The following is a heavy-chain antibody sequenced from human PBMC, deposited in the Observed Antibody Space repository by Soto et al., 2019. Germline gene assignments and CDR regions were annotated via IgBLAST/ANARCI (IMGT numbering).Heavy chain of an antibody. CDR1: GFTFSSYG. CDR3: ARDSGSDYLDK. J-gene: IGHJ4*02. Sequence: QVQLVESGGGVVQPGRSLRLSCVASGFTFSSYGMHWVRQAPGKGLEWVAVIWYDGSHRFYGDSVKGRSTISRDNSKNTLYFQMDSLRAEDTAVYYCARDSGSDYLDKWGQGTLVNVSS. CDR2: IWYDGSHR. V-gene: IGHV3-33*01. D-gene: IGHD3-10*01.